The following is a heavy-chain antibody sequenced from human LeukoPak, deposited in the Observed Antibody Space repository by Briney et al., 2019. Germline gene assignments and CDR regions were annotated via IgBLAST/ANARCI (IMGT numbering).Heavy chain of an antibody. J-gene: IGHJ4*02. CDR3: AREHCSSTSCSYFDY. Sequence: PGGSLRLSCAASGFTFSSYGMNWVRQAPGKGLEWVSYSSSSGSTIYYADSVKGRFTTSRDNAKNSLYLQMNSLRAEDTAVYYCAREHCSSTSCSYFDYWGQGTLVTVSS. CDR2: SSSSGSTI. D-gene: IGHD2-2*01. V-gene: IGHV3-48*03. CDR1: GFTFSSYG.